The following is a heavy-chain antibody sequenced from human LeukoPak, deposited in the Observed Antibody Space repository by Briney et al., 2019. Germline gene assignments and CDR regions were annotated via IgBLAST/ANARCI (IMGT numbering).Heavy chain of an antibody. CDR2: ISYDGSNK. J-gene: IGHJ6*02. Sequence: GGSLRLSCAASGFTFSSYGMHWVRQAPGKGLEWVAVISYDGSNKYYADSVKGRFTISRDNSKNTLYLQMNSLRAEDTAVYYCARERSSYSSSSGVGYYYYGMDVWGQGTRSPSP. D-gene: IGHD6-6*01. CDR1: GFTFSSYG. CDR3: ARERSSYSSSSGVGYYYYGMDV. V-gene: IGHV3-30*03.